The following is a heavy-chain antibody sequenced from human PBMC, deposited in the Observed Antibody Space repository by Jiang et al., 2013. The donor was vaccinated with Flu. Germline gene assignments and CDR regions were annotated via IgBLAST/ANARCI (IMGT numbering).Heavy chain of an antibody. CDR2: IYWDDDK. D-gene: IGHD3-10*02. CDR3: GTQSNYVYYFDY. J-gene: IGHJ4*02. CDR1: GFSLSTSGVG. Sequence: KPTQTLTLTCTFSGFSLSTSGVGVGWIRQPPGKALEWLALIYWDDDKRYSPSLKSRLTITKDTSKNQVVLTMTNMDPVDTATYYCGTQSNYVYYFDYWGQGTLVTVSS. V-gene: IGHV2-5*02.